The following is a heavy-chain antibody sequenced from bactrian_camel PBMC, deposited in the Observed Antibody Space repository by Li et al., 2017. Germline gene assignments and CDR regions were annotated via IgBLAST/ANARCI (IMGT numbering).Heavy chain of an antibody. V-gene: IGHV3S53*01. Sequence: HVQLVESGGGSMQDGGSLRLSCVVSGSTFNTCMAWFRQAPGKPREGVATIDRHGTATYAPAVRGRFTISKENNKNTLYLQMNSLKPEDTAMYYCAADRLPLWSSGSLFERGFDYWGQGTQVTVS. D-gene: IGHD2*01. J-gene: IGHJ4*01. CDR2: IDRHGTA. CDR3: AADRLPLWSSGSLFERGFDY. CDR1: GSTFNTC.